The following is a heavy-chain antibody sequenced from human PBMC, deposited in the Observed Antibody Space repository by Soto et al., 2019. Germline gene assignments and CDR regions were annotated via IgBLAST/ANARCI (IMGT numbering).Heavy chain of an antibody. CDR2: IIPIFGTA. CDR1: GGTFSSYA. J-gene: IGHJ6*02. V-gene: IGHV1-69*06. D-gene: IGHD6-6*01. CDR3: ARGNSSSWYYYYYGMDV. Sequence: AVKVSCKASGGTFSSYAISWVRQAPGQGLEWMGGIIPIFGTANYAQKFQGRVTITADKSTSTAYMELSSLRSEDTAVYYCARGNSSSWYYYYYGMDVWGQGTTVTVSS.